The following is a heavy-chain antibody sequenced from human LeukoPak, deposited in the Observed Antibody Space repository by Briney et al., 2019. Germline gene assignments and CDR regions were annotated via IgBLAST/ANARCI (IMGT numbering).Heavy chain of an antibody. Sequence: GASVKVSCKASGGTFSSYAISWVRQAPGQGLEWMGRIIPILGIANYPQKFQGRVTITADKSTSTAYMELSSLRSEDTAVYYCARDVGLAGPFDYWGQGTLVTVSS. J-gene: IGHJ4*02. V-gene: IGHV1-69*04. CDR3: ARDVGLAGPFDY. CDR2: IIPILGIA. CDR1: GGTFSSYA. D-gene: IGHD3/OR15-3a*01.